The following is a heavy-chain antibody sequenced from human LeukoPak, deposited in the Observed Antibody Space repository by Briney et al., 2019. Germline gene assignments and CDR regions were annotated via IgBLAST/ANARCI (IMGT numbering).Heavy chain of an antibody. CDR2: IIPIFGTA. CDR1: GYTFTSHF. J-gene: IGHJ4*02. Sequence: SVKVSCKASGYTFTSHFMHWVRQAPGQGLEWMGGIIPIFGTANYAQKFQGRVTITADESTSTAYMELSSLRSEDTAVYYCARAGYGDYPPDYWGQGTLVTVSS. V-gene: IGHV1-69*13. D-gene: IGHD4-17*01. CDR3: ARAGYGDYPPDY.